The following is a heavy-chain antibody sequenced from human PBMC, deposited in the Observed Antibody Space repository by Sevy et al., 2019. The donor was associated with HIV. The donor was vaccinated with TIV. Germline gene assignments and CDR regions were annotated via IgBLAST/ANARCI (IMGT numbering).Heavy chain of an antibody. Sequence: GSLRLSCAASGFTFSSYSMNWVRQAPGKGLEWVSYISSSSSTIYYADSVKGRFTISRDNAKNSLYLQMNSLRAEDTAVYYCARDPTGYYDSSGYYRDDAFDIWGQGTMVTVSS. CDR1: GFTFSSYS. CDR2: ISSSSSTI. V-gene: IGHV3-48*01. D-gene: IGHD3-22*01. J-gene: IGHJ3*02. CDR3: ARDPTGYYDSSGYYRDDAFDI.